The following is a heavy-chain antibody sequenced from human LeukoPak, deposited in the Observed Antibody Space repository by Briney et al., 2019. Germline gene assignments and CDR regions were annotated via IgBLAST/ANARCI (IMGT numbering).Heavy chain of an antibody. CDR3: ARGGPTAWY. J-gene: IGHJ4*02. CDR2: INQNGSEK. Sequence: GGSLTLSCAASGFTFSSYWMSWVRQTPGKGLERVANINQNGSEKYYVDSVKGRFTISRDNAKHSLYLQMNSVRAEDTAVYYCARGGPTAWYWGQGTLVTVSS. D-gene: IGHD1-26*01. V-gene: IGHV3-7*03. CDR1: GFTFSSYW.